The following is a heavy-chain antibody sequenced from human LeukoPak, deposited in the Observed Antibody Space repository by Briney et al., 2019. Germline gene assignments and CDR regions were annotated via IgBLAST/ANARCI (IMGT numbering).Heavy chain of an antibody. CDR3: ARETSQDYFDP. CDR1: GFSFSSYW. J-gene: IGHJ4*02. V-gene: IGHV3-74*01. Sequence: PGGSLRLSCAASGFSFSSYWMHWVRQAPGKGLVWVSRINGDGSRTYYADSVKGRFTISRDNAKNTLYVQMNSLRAEDTAVYYCARETSQDYFDPWGQGTLVTVSS. CDR2: INGDGSRT.